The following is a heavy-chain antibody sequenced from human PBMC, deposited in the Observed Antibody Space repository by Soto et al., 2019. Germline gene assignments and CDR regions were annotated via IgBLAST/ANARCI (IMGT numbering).Heavy chain of an antibody. D-gene: IGHD6-13*01. CDR3: ATTIAAAGGYCFHY. V-gene: IGHV3-64*01. Sequence: EVQLVESGGGLVQPGGSLRLSCAASGFTFSSYAMHWVRQAPGKGLEYVSTINNNGGSTYYANSVKGRFTISRDNSKNTPYLQMCRLRAEHMDGYYCATTIAAAGGYCFHYWGPGPRVTVSS. CDR1: GFTFSSYA. CDR2: INNNGGST. J-gene: IGHJ4*02.